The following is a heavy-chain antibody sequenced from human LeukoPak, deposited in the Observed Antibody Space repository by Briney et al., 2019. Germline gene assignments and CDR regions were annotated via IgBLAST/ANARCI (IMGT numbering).Heavy chain of an antibody. D-gene: IGHD3-9*01. CDR1: GGSISSGGYY. Sequence: SQTLSLTCTVSGGSISSGGYYWSWIRQHPGKGLEWIGYIYYSGSTYYNPSLKSRVTISVDTSKNQFSLKLSSVTAADTAVYYCARVQNYDILIGYRLRAFDIWGQGTMVTVSS. CDR3: ARVQNYDILIGYRLRAFDI. V-gene: IGHV4-31*03. J-gene: IGHJ3*02. CDR2: IYYSGST.